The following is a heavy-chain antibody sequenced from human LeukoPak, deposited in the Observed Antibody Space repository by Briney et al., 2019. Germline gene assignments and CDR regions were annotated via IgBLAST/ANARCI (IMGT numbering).Heavy chain of an antibody. CDR2: ISGSGGST. CDR3: ANDRGDLPFDY. V-gene: IGHV3-23*01. D-gene: IGHD2-21*02. J-gene: IGHJ4*02. Sequence: GGSLRLSCAASGFTFSSYAMSWVRQAPGKGLEWVSAISGSGGSTYYADSVKGRFTITRDNSKNTLYLQMNSLRAEDTAVYYCANDRGDLPFDYWGQGTLVTVSS. CDR1: GFTFSSYA.